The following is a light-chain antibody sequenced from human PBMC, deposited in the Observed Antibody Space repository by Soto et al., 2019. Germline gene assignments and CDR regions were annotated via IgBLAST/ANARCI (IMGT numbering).Light chain of an antibody. CDR3: SSYTSSSTYV. V-gene: IGLV2-14*01. CDR1: TSDIGSYNY. J-gene: IGLJ1*01. Sequence: QSVLTQPASVSGSPGQSITITCTGTTSDIGSYNYVSWYLQDPGKAPKLIIYDVSYRPSGVSNRFSGSKSGNTASLTISALQAEDEVDYYCSSYTSSSTYVFGTGTQLTVL. CDR2: DVS.